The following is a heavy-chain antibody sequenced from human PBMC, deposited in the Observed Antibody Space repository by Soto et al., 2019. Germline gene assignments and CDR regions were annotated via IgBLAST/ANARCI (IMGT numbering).Heavy chain of an antibody. V-gene: IGHV3-23*01. CDR1: GFTLSSYG. J-gene: IGHJ5*02. CDR3: AKHLWFGESVFDP. Sequence: GSLRLSCAASGFTLSSYGMSWVRQAPRKGLEWVSTIRGSADSANYADSVKGRFTISRDNSKNMLYLQMNSLRADDTAVYYCAKHLWFGESVFDPWGQGTLVTVSS. CDR2: IRGSADSA. D-gene: IGHD3-10*01.